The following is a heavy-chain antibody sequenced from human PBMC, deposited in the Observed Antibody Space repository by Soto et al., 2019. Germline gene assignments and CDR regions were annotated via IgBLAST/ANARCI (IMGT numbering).Heavy chain of an antibody. D-gene: IGHD1-26*01. J-gene: IGHJ4*02. Sequence: ESGGGLVQPGGSLRLSCAASGFTFSTYAMSWARQAPGKGLEWVSTISGSGSNTHYADSVRGRFTISRDNSKNTLYLQMESLRVEDTAVYYCDGSDFWGQGTLVTVSS. CDR2: ISGSGSNT. CDR1: GFTFSTYA. CDR3: DGSDF. V-gene: IGHV3-23*01.